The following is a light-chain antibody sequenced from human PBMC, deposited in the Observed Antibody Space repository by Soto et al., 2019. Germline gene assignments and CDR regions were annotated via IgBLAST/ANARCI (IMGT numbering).Light chain of an antibody. J-gene: IGLJ3*02. CDR2: STN. Sequence: QTVVTQEPSFSVSPGRTVTLTCGLSSGSVSTSYYPSWYHQTPGQAPRTLIYSTNTRSSGVPDRFSGSILGNKAALTITGAQAYDESDYYCVLYMGSGIWVFGGGTKLTVL. CDR1: SGSVSTSYY. CDR3: VLYMGSGIWV. V-gene: IGLV8-61*01.